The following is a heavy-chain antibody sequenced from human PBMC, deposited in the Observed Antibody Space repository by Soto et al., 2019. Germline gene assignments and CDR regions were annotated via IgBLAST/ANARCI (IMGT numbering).Heavy chain of an antibody. Sequence: GGSLRLSCAASGFSFSSYAMSWVRQAQGKGLEWVSAISGSGGSTYYADSVKGRFTISRDNSKNTLYLQMNSLRAEDTAVYYCAKETFDYIWGSYRPFDYWGQGT. J-gene: IGHJ4*02. CDR3: AKETFDYIWGSYRPFDY. CDR1: GFSFSSYA. D-gene: IGHD3-16*02. V-gene: IGHV3-23*01. CDR2: ISGSGGST.